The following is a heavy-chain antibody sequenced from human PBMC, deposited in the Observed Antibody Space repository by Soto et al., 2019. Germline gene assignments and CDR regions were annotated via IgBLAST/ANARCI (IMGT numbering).Heavy chain of an antibody. CDR1: GYTLTELS. V-gene: IGHV1-24*01. D-gene: IGHD6-13*01. J-gene: IGHJ6*02. CDR3: ATSEQQLVQYYYYGMDV. Sequence: ASVKVSCKVSGYTLTELSMHWVRQAPGKGLEWTGGFDPEDGETIYAQKFQGRVTMTEDTSTDTAYMELSSLRSEDTAVYYCATSEQQLVQYYYYGMDVWGQGTTVTVSS. CDR2: FDPEDGET.